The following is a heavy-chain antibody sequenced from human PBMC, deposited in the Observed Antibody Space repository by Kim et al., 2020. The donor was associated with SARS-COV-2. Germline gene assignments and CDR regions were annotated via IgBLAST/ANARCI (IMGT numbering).Heavy chain of an antibody. D-gene: IGHD2-15*01. CDR2: ISYDGSNK. CDR3: AKAGLGSGMDV. CDR1: GFTFSSYG. Sequence: GGSLRLSCAASGFTFSSYGMHWVRQAPGKGLEWVAVISYDGSNKYYADSVKGRFTISRDNSKNTLYLQMNSLRAEDTAVYYCAKAGLGSGMDVWGQGTTVTVSS. V-gene: IGHV3-30*18. J-gene: IGHJ6*02.